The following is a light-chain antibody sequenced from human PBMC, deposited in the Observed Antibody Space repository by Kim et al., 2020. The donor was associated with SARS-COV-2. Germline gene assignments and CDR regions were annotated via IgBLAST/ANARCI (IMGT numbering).Light chain of an antibody. J-gene: IGLJ1*01. CDR3: SSYTTDSTLV. CDR1: SSDIGALTY. Sequence: GHPVTLSCNGTSSDIGALTYVSWYQQHPGKPPKLVISDVNNRPSGVSDRFSGSKSDNTASLSIFGLQTEDEADYYCSSYTTDSTLVFGGGTKVTVL. CDR2: DVN. V-gene: IGLV2-14*03.